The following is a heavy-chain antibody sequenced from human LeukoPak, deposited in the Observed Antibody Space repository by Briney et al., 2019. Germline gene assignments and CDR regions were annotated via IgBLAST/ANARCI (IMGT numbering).Heavy chain of an antibody. D-gene: IGHD2-2*01. V-gene: IGHV1-2*02. CDR3: ARDIYCSSTSCYAGWDY. CDR1: GYTFTGYY. CDR2: INPNSGGI. Sequence: EASVKVSCKASGYTFTGYYMHWVRQAPGQGLEWMGWINPNSGGINYAQKFQGRVTITRDTSVSTAYMELSRLRSDDTAVYYCARDIYCSSTSCYAGWDYWGQGTLVTVSS. J-gene: IGHJ4*02.